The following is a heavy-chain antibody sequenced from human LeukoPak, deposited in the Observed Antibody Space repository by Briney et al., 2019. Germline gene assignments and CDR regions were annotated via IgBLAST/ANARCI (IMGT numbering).Heavy chain of an antibody. J-gene: IGHJ5*02. CDR2: MFYSGTA. CDR3: ARHTDSSGWYRAWFDP. Sequence: SETLSLTCTVSGGSISSSRHCWGWIRQPPGKGLEWIGSMFYSGTAYYNASLKSRVTISVDTSKNQFSLKVTSVTAADTAVYYCARHTDSSGWYRAWFDPWGQGTLVTVSS. D-gene: IGHD6-19*01. V-gene: IGHV4-39*01. CDR1: GGSISSSRHC.